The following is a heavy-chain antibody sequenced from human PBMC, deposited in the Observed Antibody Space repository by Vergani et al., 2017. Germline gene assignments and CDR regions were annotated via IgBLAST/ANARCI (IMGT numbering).Heavy chain of an antibody. J-gene: IGHJ4*02. D-gene: IGHD3-10*01. Sequence: QVQLVESGGGLVKPGGSLRLSCAASGFTFSDYYMSWIRQAPGKGLEWVSYISSSGSTIYYADSVKGRFTISMDNAKNSLYLQMNSLRAEDTAVYYCAKVPRVKWFGKYYFDYWGQGTLVTVSS. V-gene: IGHV3-11*01. CDR1: GFTFSDYY. CDR3: AKVPRVKWFGKYYFDY. CDR2: ISSSGSTI.